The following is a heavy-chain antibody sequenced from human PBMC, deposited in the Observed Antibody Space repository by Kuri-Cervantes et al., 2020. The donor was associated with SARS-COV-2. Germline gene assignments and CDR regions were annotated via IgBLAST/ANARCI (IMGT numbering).Heavy chain of an antibody. V-gene: IGHV3-23*01. Sequence: GESLKISCAGSGFTFSSFAMAWVRQAPGKGLEWISDITDEGADTYFADSVKGRFTISRDNSKYSLTLQMSSLRAEDTAIYYCVKCSAASHPCYLDYWGQGTLVTDSS. D-gene: IGHD3-10*02. CDR3: VKCSAASHPCYLDY. CDR1: GFTFSSFA. CDR2: ITDEGADT. J-gene: IGHJ4*03.